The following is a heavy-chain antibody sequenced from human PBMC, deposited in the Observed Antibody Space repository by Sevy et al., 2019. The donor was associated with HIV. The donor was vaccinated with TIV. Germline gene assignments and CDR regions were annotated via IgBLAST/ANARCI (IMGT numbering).Heavy chain of an antibody. CDR1: GFAFSTYA. D-gene: IGHD6-19*01. J-gene: IGHJ4*02. CDR3: AKARYGSGWYVLDY. V-gene: IGHV3-23*01. Sequence: SLRLSCAASGFAFSTYAMSWVRQAPGKGLEWVSATSGSAAVTFSADSVKGRFTISRDNSKNTLYLQMNNLRAEDTAIYYCAKARYGSGWYVLDYWGQGTLVTVSS. CDR2: TSGSAAVT.